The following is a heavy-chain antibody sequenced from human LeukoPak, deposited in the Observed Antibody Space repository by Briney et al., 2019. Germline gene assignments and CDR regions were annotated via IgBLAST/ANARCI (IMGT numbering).Heavy chain of an antibody. CDR2: IYSSGST. J-gene: IGHJ1*01. CDR3: ARVGYASSAIYFQQ. D-gene: IGHD2-8*01. Sequence: PSETLSLTCDVSGASISSSSYYWNWIRQPAGKGLEWIGRIYSSGSTNYNPSLKSRVTMSVDTSKNQFSLKVTSVTAADTAVYYCARVGYASSAIYFQQWGQGTLVSVSS. CDR1: GASISSSSYY. V-gene: IGHV4-61*02.